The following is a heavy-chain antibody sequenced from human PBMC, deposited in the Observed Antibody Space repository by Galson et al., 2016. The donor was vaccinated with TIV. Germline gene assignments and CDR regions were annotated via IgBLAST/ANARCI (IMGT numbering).Heavy chain of an antibody. V-gene: IGHV3-30*04. CDR3: ARDGHDFWSGGANTLDY. CDR2: ISYDESNK. J-gene: IGHJ4*02. CDR1: GFTFSSYT. D-gene: IGHD3-3*01. Sequence: SLRLSCAASGFTFSSYTMHWVRQAPGQGLEWVSIISYDESNKYYADFVRGRSTISRDNSKNTLYLQMNSLRPEDKAVYYCARDGHDFWSGGANTLDYWGQGTLVTVSS.